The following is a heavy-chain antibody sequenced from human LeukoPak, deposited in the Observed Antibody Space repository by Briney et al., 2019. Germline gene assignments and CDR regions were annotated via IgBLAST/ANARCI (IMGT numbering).Heavy chain of an antibody. CDR1: GGTFSSYA. CDR2: IIPIFGTA. J-gene: IGHJ6*02. V-gene: IGHV1-69*13. Sequence: SAKVSCKSSGGTFSSYAIIWVRQAPGQGLEWMGGIIPIFGTANYAQKLQGRVTITADESTSTAYMELSSLRSEDTAVYYCARDLLRYYYDSSGYYYAISGESGPVDYYYYGMDVWGQGTTVTVSS. D-gene: IGHD3-22*01. CDR3: ARDLLRYYYDSSGYYYAISGESGPVDYYYYGMDV.